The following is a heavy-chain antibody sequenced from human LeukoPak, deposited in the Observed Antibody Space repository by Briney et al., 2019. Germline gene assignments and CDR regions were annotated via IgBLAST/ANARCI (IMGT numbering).Heavy chain of an antibody. CDR2: IYPGDSET. V-gene: IGHV5-51*01. CDR3: AGAYYDLWSGYSSLDNGFDS. D-gene: IGHD3-3*01. J-gene: IGHJ4*02. CDR1: GYRFTNYW. Sequence: LGESLKISCKGSGYRFTNYWIGWVRQLPGKGLEWMGIIYPGDSETRYSPSFQGQVTISADKSISTAYLQWSSLKASDTAMYYCAGAYYDLWSGYSSLDNGFDSWGQGTLVTVSS.